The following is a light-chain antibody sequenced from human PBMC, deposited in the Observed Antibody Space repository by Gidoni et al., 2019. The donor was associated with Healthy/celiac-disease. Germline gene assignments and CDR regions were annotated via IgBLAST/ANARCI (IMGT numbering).Light chain of an antibody. Sequence: DIQMTQSPSSLSASVGDRVTITCRASQSISSYLNWYQQKPGKPPKLLIYAASSLQSGVPSRFSGSGSRTDFALTISSLLPEDFATYYCQQSYSTLYTFGQGTKLEIK. CDR3: QQSYSTLYT. CDR1: QSISSY. J-gene: IGKJ2*01. CDR2: AAS. V-gene: IGKV1-39*01.